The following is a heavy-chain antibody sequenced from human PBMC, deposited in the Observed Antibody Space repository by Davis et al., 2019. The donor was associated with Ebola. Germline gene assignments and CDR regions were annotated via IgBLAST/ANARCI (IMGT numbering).Heavy chain of an antibody. CDR2: INQDENDK. CDR3: ARDPYDRGGFGAFDM. D-gene: IGHD3-22*01. V-gene: IGHV3-7*03. J-gene: IGHJ3*02. Sequence: GESLKISCVASGFDFSRNHMTWVRQAPGKGLEWVANINQDENDKYYVDSVKGRFTISRDNARNSLYLDMNTLRAEDTALYYCARDPYDRGGFGAFDMWGQGTMVTVSS. CDR1: GFDFSRNH.